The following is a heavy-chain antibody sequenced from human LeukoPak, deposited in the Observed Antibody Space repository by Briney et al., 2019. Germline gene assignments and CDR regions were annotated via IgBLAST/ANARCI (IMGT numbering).Heavy chain of an antibody. CDR1: GYTFTNYD. V-gene: IGHV1-18*01. Sequence: ASVKVSCKASGYTFTNYDISWVRQAPGQGLEWMGWISAYNGNTNYAQKVQGRVTMTTDRSTSSTYMELRSLRSDVTAVYYCARAQQLVHWFDPWGQGTLVTVSS. CDR2: ISAYNGNT. CDR3: ARAQQLVHWFDP. D-gene: IGHD6-13*01. J-gene: IGHJ5*02.